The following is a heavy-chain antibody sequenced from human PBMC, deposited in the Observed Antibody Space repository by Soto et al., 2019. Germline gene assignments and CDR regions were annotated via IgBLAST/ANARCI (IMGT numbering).Heavy chain of an antibody. CDR2: INSDGSST. Sequence: GGSLRLSCAASGFTLSSYWMHWVRQAPGKGMVWVLCINSDGSSTSYADSVKGRFTISRDNAKNMLYLQMNSLRAEDTAVYYCARDPGTGYYDSSGYYYDWGQGTLVTVSS. J-gene: IGHJ4*02. V-gene: IGHV3-74*01. CDR3: ARDPGTGYYDSSGYYYD. D-gene: IGHD3-22*01. CDR1: GFTLSSYW.